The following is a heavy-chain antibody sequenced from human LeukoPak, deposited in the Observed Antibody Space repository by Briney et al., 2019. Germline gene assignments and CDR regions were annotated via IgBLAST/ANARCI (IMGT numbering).Heavy chain of an antibody. Sequence: PGGSLRLSCAASGFTFTNYWMHWVRQAPGKGLVWVSRIDIDGTGTSYADSVKGRFTISRDNAKNSLYLQMNSLRAEDTALYYCAKDKGYSYGYFDYWGQGTLVTVSS. J-gene: IGHJ4*02. D-gene: IGHD5-18*01. CDR3: AKDKGYSYGYFDY. V-gene: IGHV3-74*01. CDR1: GFTFTNYW. CDR2: IDIDGTGT.